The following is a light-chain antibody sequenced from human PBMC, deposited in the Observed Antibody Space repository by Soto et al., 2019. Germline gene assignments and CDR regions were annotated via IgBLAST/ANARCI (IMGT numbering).Light chain of an antibody. CDR1: SSNIGTNG. J-gene: IGLJ3*02. CDR3: AAWDDSLNGWV. V-gene: IGLV1-36*01. Sequence: QSVLTQPPSASEAPRQRVTISCSGSSSNIGTNGVKWYQQLPGKAPKLLIYYDDLLPSWVSDRFSGSKSGTSASLAISGLQSEDEADYYCAAWDDSLNGWVFGGGTKLTVL. CDR2: YDD.